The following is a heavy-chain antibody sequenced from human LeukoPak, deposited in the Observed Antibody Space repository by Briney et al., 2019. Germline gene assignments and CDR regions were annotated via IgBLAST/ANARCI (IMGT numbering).Heavy chain of an antibody. Sequence: TGGSLRLSCAASGFTFSNAWMSWVRQAPGKGLEWVGRIKSKTDGGTTDYAAPVKGRFTISRDDSKNTLYLQMNSLKTEDTAVYYCTTDPGMRARVVVPAASDYWGQGTLVTVSS. CDR1: GFTFSNAW. J-gene: IGHJ4*02. CDR3: TTDPGMRARVVVPAASDY. D-gene: IGHD2-2*01. V-gene: IGHV3-15*01. CDR2: IKSKTDGGTT.